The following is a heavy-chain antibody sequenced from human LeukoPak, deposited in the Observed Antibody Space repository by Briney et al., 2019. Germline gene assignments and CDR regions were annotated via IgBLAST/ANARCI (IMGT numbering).Heavy chain of an antibody. J-gene: IGHJ4*02. D-gene: IGHD6-13*01. CDR1: GFTFSSYA. Sequence: GGSLRLSCAASGFTFSSYAMSWVRQAPGKGLEWVSTITGSGSSTYYADSVKGRFTISRDKSMNTLFLQMSSLRAEDTAVYYCVKVSGMYSSSWPTDIWGQGTLVTVSS. CDR3: VKVSGMYSSSWPTDI. V-gene: IGHV3-23*01. CDR2: ITGSGSST.